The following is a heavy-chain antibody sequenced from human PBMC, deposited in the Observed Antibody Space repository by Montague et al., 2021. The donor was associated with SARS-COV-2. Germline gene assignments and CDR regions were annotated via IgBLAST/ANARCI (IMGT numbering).Heavy chain of an antibody. V-gene: IGHV1-24*01. CDR1: GYTLTELS. CDR3: ATVAPLRYFDWFVY. Sequence: SVRVSCKVSGYTLTELSMHWVRQAPGKGLEWTGGFDPEDGETIYAQKFQGRVTMTEDTSTDTAYMELSSLRSEDTAVYYCATVAPLRYFDWFVYWGQGTLVTVSS. D-gene: IGHD3-9*01. J-gene: IGHJ5*01. CDR2: FDPEDGET.